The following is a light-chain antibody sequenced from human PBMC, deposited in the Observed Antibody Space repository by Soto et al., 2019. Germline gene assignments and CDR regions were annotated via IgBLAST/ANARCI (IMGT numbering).Light chain of an antibody. CDR1: QSVSSY. V-gene: IGKV3-11*01. CDR2: DAS. Sequence: EIVLTQSPATLSLSPGERATLSCRASQSVSSYLAWYQQKPGQAPRLLIYDASNRATGIPARSSSSGSGSDFTLTSSSLEPENFPVYYCQKRSNPITFGQGTRLAIK. CDR3: QKRSNPIT. J-gene: IGKJ5*01.